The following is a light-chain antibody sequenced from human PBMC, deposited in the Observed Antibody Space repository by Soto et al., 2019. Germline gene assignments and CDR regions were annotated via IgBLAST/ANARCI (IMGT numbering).Light chain of an antibody. CDR2: DAS. J-gene: IGKJ3*01. CDR1: QDISDY. V-gene: IGKV1-33*01. CDR3: QHYDDPPGCT. Sequence: DIQMTQSHSSLSASVGDRVTITCQASQDISDYLNWYQHKAGQAPKRLLFDASNLETGVPSRLSGGGLETAFTFTISSLQNKDVATYDCQHYDDPPGCTFGPATKVDIK.